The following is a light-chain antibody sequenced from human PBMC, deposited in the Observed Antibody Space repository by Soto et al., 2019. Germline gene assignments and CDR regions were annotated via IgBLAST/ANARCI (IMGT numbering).Light chain of an antibody. CDR2: DAS. V-gene: IGKV3-20*01. CDR1: QSVSSNY. J-gene: IGKJ1*01. CDR3: QQYSSSRT. Sequence: DIVSTQSPGTLSLSPGERATLSCSASQSVSSNYLAWYQQKPGQAPRLLMYDASSRATGIPDRFSGSGSGTDFTLTISRLEPEDFAVYYCQQYSSSRTFGQGTRWIS.